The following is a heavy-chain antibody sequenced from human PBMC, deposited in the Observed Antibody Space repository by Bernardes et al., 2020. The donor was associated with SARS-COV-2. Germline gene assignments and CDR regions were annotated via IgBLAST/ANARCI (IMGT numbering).Heavy chain of an antibody. Sequence: SVKVSCKASGGSFRRYALSWARQAPGQGLEWMGGIIPIFRTTNYAQKFQGRVTITADEPATTAYMEMSSLRSEDTAVYYCATYLVRGLTDFLGMDVWGQGTTVTVSS. J-gene: IGHJ6*02. CDR2: IIPIFRTT. V-gene: IGHV1-69*13. D-gene: IGHD3-10*01. CDR1: GGSFRRYA. CDR3: ATYLVRGLTDFLGMDV.